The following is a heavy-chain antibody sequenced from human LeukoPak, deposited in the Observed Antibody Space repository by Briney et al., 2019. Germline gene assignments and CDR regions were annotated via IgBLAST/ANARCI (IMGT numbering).Heavy chain of an antibody. D-gene: IGHD4-17*01. V-gene: IGHV3-30*18. CDR1: GFPFSNYG. CDR2: ISYDGSNK. CDR3: VKEWRSYGDSLGVFDF. Sequence: GGSPRLSCEASGFPFSNYGMHWVRQAPGKGLEWVAVISYDGSNKLYEDSVKDRFSISRDSSKNTLYLQMNSLRRDDTALYYCVKEWRSYGDSLGVFDFWGQGTPVIVSS. J-gene: IGHJ4*02.